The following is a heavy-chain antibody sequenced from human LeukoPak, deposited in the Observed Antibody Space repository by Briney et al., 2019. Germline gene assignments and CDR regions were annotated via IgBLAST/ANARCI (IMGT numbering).Heavy chain of an antibody. Sequence: ASVKVSCKASGGTFSSYAISWVRQAPGQGLEWMGGIIPIFGTANYAQKLQGRVTITTDESTSTAYMELSSLRSEGTAVYYCASLTNYYDSSGYYYENHVDYWGQGTLVTVSS. CDR2: IIPIFGTA. CDR3: ASLTNYYDSSGYYYENHVDY. CDR1: GGTFSSYA. D-gene: IGHD3-22*01. V-gene: IGHV1-69*05. J-gene: IGHJ4*02.